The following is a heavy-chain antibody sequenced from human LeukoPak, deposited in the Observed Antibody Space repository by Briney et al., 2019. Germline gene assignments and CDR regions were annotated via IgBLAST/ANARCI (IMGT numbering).Heavy chain of an antibody. CDR2: IYYSGST. D-gene: IGHD6-13*01. CDR1: GGSISSYY. V-gene: IGHV4-59*01. J-gene: IGHJ6*02. Sequence: PSETLSLTCTVSGGSISSYYWSWIRQPPGKGLEWIGYIYYSGSTNYNPSLKSRVTISVDTSKNQFSLKLSSVTAADTAVYYCARYSRYYYGMDVWGQGTTATVSS. CDR3: ARYSRYYYGMDV.